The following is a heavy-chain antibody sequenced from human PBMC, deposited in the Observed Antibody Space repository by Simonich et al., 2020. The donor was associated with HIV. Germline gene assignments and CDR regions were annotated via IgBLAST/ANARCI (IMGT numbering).Heavy chain of an antibody. D-gene: IGHD6-13*01. V-gene: IGHV1-46*01. CDR2: TNPSGGST. Sequence: QVQLVQSGAEVKKPGASVKVSCKASGYTFTSYYMHWVRQAPGQGLEWKGITNPSGGSTSDAQKFQGRVTMTRDTSTSTVYMELSSLRSEDTAVYYCAREGSSWYYFDYWGQGTLVTVSS. CDR1: GYTFTSYY. J-gene: IGHJ4*02. CDR3: AREGSSWYYFDY.